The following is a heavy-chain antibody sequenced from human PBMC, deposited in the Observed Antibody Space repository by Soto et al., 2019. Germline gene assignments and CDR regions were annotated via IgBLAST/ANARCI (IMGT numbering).Heavy chain of an antibody. CDR1: GASISSSY. D-gene: IGHD6-6*01. J-gene: IGHJ4*02. CDR2: INHSGST. V-gene: IGHV4-34*01. Sequence: SETLSITCTVSGASISSSYWGWIRQPPGKGLEWIGEINHSGSTNYNPSLKSRVTISVDTSKNQFSLKLSSVTAADTAVYYCARIPIAARRGDYFDYWGQGTLVTVSS. CDR3: ARIPIAARRGDYFDY.